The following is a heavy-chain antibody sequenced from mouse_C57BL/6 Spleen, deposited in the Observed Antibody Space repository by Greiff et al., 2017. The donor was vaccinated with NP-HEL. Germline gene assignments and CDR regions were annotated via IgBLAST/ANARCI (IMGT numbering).Heavy chain of an antibody. CDR3: ARGDETY. CDR1: GYTFTSYW. CDR2: IDPSDSYT. Sequence: VQLQQPGAELVKPGASVKLSCKASGYTFTSYWMQWVKQRPGQGLEWIGEIDPSDSYTNYNQKFKGKATLTVDTSSSTAYMQLSSLTSEDSAVYYCARGDETYWGQGTLVTVSA. D-gene: IGHD3-3*01. V-gene: IGHV1-50*01. J-gene: IGHJ3*01.